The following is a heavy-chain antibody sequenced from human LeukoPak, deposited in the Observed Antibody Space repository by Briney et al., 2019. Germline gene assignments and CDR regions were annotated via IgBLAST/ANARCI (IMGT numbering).Heavy chain of an antibody. D-gene: IGHD3-3*01. J-gene: IGHJ4*02. CDR2: IIPIFGTA. CDR3: ARASRFLEWLSPPDY. Sequence: SVKVSCKASGYTFTSYDINWVRQAPGQGLEWMGGIIPIFGTANYAQKFQGRVTITADESTSTAYMELSSLRSEDTAVYYCARASRFLEWLSPPDYWGQGTLVTVSS. V-gene: IGHV1-69*13. CDR1: GYTFTSYD.